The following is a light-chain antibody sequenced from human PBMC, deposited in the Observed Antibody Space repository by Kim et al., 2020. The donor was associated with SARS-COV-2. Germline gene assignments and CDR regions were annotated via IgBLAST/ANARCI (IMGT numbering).Light chain of an antibody. J-gene: IGKJ1*01. CDR3: QQSYGISWT. CDR2: AAS. Sequence: DIQMTQSPSSLPAYVGDRVTITCRASQSISTYLNWFQQKPGKPPKLLIYAASNLQRGVPSRFSGSGSGTDFTLTISSLQAEDFASYFCQQSYGISWTFGQGTKVDIK. V-gene: IGKV1-39*01. CDR1: QSISTY.